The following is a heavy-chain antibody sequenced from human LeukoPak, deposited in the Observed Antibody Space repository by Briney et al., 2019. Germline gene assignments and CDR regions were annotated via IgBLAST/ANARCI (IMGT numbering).Heavy chain of an antibody. V-gene: IGHV4-39*01. CDR1: SGSINSANYY. CDR3: ARQRADYYYYYVDV. CDR2: IYYSETT. Sequence: PSETLSLTCTVSSGSINSANYYWGWLRQPPGKGLEWIGSIYYSETTYDNPSLKSRVTISIETSKNQFSLKLRSVTASDTAVYYCARQRADYYYYYVDVWGKGTTVAVS. J-gene: IGHJ6*03.